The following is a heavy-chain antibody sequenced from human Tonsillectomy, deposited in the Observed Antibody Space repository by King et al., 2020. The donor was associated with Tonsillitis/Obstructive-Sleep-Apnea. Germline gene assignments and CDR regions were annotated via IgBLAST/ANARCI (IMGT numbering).Heavy chain of an antibody. Sequence: QLVQSGAEVKKPGASVKVSCKASGYTFTSYGISWVRQAPGQGREWMGWISAYNGNTNYAQKLQGRVTMTTDTSTSTAYMELRSLRSDDTAVYYCARGDSGYDYYYYYYMDVWGKGTTVTVSS. V-gene: IGHV1-18*01. CDR3: ARGDSGYDYYYYYYMDV. J-gene: IGHJ6*03. CDR1: GYTFTSYG. CDR2: ISAYNGNT. D-gene: IGHD5-12*01.